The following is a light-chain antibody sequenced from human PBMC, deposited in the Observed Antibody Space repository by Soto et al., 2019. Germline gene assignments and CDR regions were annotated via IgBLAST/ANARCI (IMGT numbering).Light chain of an antibody. V-gene: IGKV3-20*01. CDR3: QQYHDSPMNT. CDR2: GAS. CDR1: QSVRSTF. Sequence: VLPQSPDTLSLSPGDRVTLSCRASQSVRSTFSAWYQQKPGQAPRRLIYGASNRATGIPDRFSGSASGTDFTLTISRLEPDDSAVYYCQQYHDSPMNTFGQGTKLEI. J-gene: IGKJ2*01.